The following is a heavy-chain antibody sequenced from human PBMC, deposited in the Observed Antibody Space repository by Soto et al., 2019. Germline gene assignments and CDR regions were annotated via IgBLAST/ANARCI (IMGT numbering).Heavy chain of an antibody. Sequence: GGSLRLSCAASGFTFSSYGMHWVRQAPGKGLEWVAVISYDGSNKYYADSVKGRFTISRDNSKNTLYLQMNSLRAEDTAVYYCAKDSQKGGLLPYYYYGMDVWGQGTTVTAP. J-gene: IGHJ6*02. D-gene: IGHD2-15*01. CDR1: GFTFSSYG. CDR3: AKDSQKGGLLPYYYYGMDV. CDR2: ISYDGSNK. V-gene: IGHV3-30*18.